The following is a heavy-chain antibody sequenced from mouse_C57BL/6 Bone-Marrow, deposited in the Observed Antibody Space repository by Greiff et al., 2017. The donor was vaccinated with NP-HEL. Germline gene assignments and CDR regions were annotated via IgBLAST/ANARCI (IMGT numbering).Heavy chain of an antibody. Sequence: EVHLVESGGGLVKPGGSLKLSCAASGFTFSDYGMHWVRQAPEKGLEWVAYISSGSSTIYYADTVKGRFTISRDNAKNTLFLQMTSLRSEDTAMYYCARPKQNYDYSFAYWGQGTLVTVSA. CDR3: ARPKQNYDYSFAY. J-gene: IGHJ3*01. V-gene: IGHV5-17*01. CDR2: ISSGSSTI. CDR1: GFTFSDYG. D-gene: IGHD2-4*01.